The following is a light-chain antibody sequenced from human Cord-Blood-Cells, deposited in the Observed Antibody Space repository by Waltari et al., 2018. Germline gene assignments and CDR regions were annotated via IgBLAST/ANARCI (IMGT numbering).Light chain of an antibody. CDR1: NSASKS. Sequence: SYVLTQPPSVSLAPGKTARYTCSGNNSASKSVHWYQQKPGQAPVLVIYYDSDRPSGIPERFSGSNSGNTATLTISRVEAGDEADYYCQVWDSSSDHWVFGGGTKLTVL. CDR3: QVWDSSSDHWV. V-gene: IGLV3-21*04. CDR2: YDS. J-gene: IGLJ3*02.